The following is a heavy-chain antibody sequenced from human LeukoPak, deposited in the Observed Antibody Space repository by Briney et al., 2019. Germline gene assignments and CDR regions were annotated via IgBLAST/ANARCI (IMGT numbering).Heavy chain of an antibody. D-gene: IGHD3-10*01. CDR2: YLSSSRTI. CDR1: GFTFSSHS. CDR3: ARAVGHGSGSPRMDV. J-gene: IGHJ6*04. V-gene: IGHV3-48*01. Sequence: GGSLRLSCAASGFTFSSHSMNWVRQAPGKGLEWVSYYLSSSRTIYYADSVKGRFTISRDNAKNSLYLQMNSLRADDTAVYYCARAVGHGSGSPRMDVWGNGTTVTVSS.